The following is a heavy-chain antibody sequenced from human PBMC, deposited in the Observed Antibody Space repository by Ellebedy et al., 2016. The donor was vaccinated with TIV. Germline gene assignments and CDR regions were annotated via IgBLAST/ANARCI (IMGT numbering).Heavy chain of an antibody. Sequence: AASVKVSCKASGGTFSSYAISWVRQAPGQGLEWMGGIIPIFGTANYAQKFQGRVTITADESTSTAYMELSSLRSEDTAVYYCATHRGYSYGYNYYGMDVWGQGTTVTVSS. CDR3: ATHRGYSYGYNYYGMDV. J-gene: IGHJ6*02. CDR2: IIPIFGTA. D-gene: IGHD5-18*01. V-gene: IGHV1-69*13. CDR1: GGTFSSYA.